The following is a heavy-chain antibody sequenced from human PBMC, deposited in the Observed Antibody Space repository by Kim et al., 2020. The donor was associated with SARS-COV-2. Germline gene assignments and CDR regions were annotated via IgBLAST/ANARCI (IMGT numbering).Heavy chain of an antibody. J-gene: IGHJ2*01. Sequence: SETLSLTCTVSGGSISSYYWSWIRQPPGKGLEWIGYIYYSGSTNYNPSLKSRVTISVDTSKNQFSLKLSSVTAADTAVYYCARGHHRETYCGGDCYVSYWYFDLWGRGTLVTVSS. V-gene: IGHV4-59*01. CDR3: ARGHHRETYCGGDCYVSYWYFDL. CDR1: GGSISSYY. D-gene: IGHD2-21*02. CDR2: IYYSGST.